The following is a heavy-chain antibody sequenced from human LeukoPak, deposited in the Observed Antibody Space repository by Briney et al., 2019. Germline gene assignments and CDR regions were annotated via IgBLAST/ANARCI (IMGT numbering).Heavy chain of an antibody. D-gene: IGHD4-11*01. CDR3: ARHTNVNYGLDWFDP. Sequence: SETLSLTCTVSGGSISSYYWTWIRQPPGKGLEWIGYIHYSGSTKYNPSLKSRVTISVDTSKNQFSLKLGSVTAADTAVYYCARHTNVNYGLDWFDPWGQGTLVSVSS. J-gene: IGHJ5*02. V-gene: IGHV4-59*08. CDR2: IHYSGST. CDR1: GGSISSYY.